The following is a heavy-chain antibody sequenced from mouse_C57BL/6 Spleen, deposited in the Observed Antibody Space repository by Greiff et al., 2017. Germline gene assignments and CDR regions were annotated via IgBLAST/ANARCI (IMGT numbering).Heavy chain of an antibody. D-gene: IGHD2-5*01. CDR1: GYTFTSYW. J-gene: IGHJ4*01. CDR3: ARSVYSNYGAMDY. V-gene: IGHV1-55*01. Sequence: QVHVKQPGAELVKPGASVKMSCKASGYTFTSYWITWVKQRPGQGLEWIGDIYPGSGSTNYNEKFKSKATLTVDTSSSTAYMQLSSLTSEDSAVYYCARSVYSNYGAMDYWGQGTSVTVSS. CDR2: IYPGSGST.